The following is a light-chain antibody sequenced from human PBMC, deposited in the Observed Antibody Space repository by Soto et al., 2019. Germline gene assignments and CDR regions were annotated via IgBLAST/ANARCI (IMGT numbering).Light chain of an antibody. J-gene: IGKJ3*01. CDR2: AAS. V-gene: IGKV1-39*01. CDR1: QSISTF. Sequence: DIQMTQSPSSLSASVGDRVTITCRASQSISTFLNWYQHKPGKAPTLLIYAASSLQSGGPSRFSGSGSGTDFTLTISKLQPEDFVTYYCQQSLSAPIFTFGPGTKVDI. CDR3: QQSLSAPIFT.